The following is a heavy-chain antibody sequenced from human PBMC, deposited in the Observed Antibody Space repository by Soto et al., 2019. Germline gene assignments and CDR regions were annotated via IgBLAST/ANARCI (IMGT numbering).Heavy chain of an antibody. CDR3: ARLPVDTVTCLDN. CDR2: INSDGSSI. V-gene: IGHV3-74*01. Sequence: EVQLVESGGGLVQPGGFLRLSCATSGFTFSRDWMHWVRQVPGKGLVWVPRINSDGSSISYSDSVKGRFTISRDNAKNTLYLQMDSLRVEDTAVYYCARLPVDTVTCLDNWGQGTLVTVSS. J-gene: IGHJ4*02. CDR1: GFTFSRDW. D-gene: IGHD5-18*01.